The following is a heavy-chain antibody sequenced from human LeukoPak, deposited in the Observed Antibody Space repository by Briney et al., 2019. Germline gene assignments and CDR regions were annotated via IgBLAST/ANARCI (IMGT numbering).Heavy chain of an antibody. CDR2: ISSGSSSV. Sequence: SGGSLRLSCSAAGFTFSAYTMNWVRQAPGQGLEWVSYISSGSSSVYYADSVKGRFTISRDNSKNTLYLQMNSLRAEDTAVYYCAKDEAVSGKAPDFDYWGQGTLVTVSS. V-gene: IGHV3-48*01. CDR3: AKDEAVSGKAPDFDY. CDR1: GFTFSAYT. J-gene: IGHJ4*02. D-gene: IGHD6-19*01.